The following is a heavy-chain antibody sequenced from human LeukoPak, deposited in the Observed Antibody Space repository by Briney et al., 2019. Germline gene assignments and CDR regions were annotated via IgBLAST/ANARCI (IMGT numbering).Heavy chain of an antibody. V-gene: IGHV3-23*01. D-gene: IGHD7-27*01. CDR1: GFTFSSYT. CDR2: ITTSDGNT. J-gene: IGHJ4*02. CDR3: AKDGGLWVSAHWGDS. Sequence: GGSLRLSCAASGFTFSSYTMSWVRQAPGKGLEWVSTITTSDGNTYYADSVKGRFTVSRDNSKNTLFLQMNGLRAEDTAVYYCAKDGGLWVSAHWGDSWGRGTLVTVSS.